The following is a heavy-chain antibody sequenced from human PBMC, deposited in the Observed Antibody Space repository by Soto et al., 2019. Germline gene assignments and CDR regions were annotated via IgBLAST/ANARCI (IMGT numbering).Heavy chain of an antibody. V-gene: IGHV3-11*01. CDR1: GFTFSDYY. CDR2: ISSSGSTI. J-gene: IGHJ6*02. D-gene: IGHD6-6*01. Sequence: GGSLRLSCAASGFTFSDYYMSWIRQAPGKGLEWVSYISSSGSTIYYADSVKGRFTISRDNAKNSLYLQMNSLRAEDTALYYCAKAVHGTYYYYGMDVWGQGTTVTVSS. CDR3: AKAVHGTYYYYGMDV.